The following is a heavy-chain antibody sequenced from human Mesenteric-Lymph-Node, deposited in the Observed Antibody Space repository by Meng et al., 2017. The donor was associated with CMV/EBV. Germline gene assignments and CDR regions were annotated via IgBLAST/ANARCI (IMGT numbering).Heavy chain of an antibody. CDR2: IYYSGST. Sequence: QLQLQESGPGLVKHSETTSLPCSVSCGSISSSSYYWGWIRQPPGKGLEWIGSIYYSGSTYYNPSLKSRVTISVDTSKNQFSLKLSSVTAADTAVYYCARDGDYYDSSGYNPFDYWGQGTLVTVSS. J-gene: IGHJ4*02. CDR3: ARDGDYYDSSGYNPFDY. D-gene: IGHD3-22*01. CDR1: CGSISSSSYY. V-gene: IGHV4-39*07.